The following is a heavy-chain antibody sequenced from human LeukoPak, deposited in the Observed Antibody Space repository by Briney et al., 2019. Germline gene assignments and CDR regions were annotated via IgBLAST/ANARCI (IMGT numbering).Heavy chain of an antibody. D-gene: IGHD3-10*01. CDR2: IKWDGGRQ. J-gene: IGHJ3*02. Sequence: RSGGSLTLSCAASGCTFDDYGMSWVRQAPGKGLEWVSRIKWDGGRQGYADSLKGRFTSPRENAKNPLYLQMNSLRAEDTALYYCARSSGEIYAFYIWGQGTMVTVSS. V-gene: IGHV3-20*04. CDR1: GCTFDDYG. CDR3: ARSSGEIYAFYI.